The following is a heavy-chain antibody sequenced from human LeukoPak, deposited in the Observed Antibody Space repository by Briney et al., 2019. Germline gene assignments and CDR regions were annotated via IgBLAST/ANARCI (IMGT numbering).Heavy chain of an antibody. V-gene: IGHV4-59*08. CDR1: GGSISSYY. Sequence: SETLSLTCTVSGGSISSYYWSWIRQPPGKGLEWIGYIYYSGSTNYNPSLKSRVTISVDTSKNQFSLKLSSVTAADTAVYYRARHEPTYYYDSSGYYYRSSAFDIWGQGTMVTVSS. CDR3: ARHEPTYYYDSSGYYYRSSAFDI. CDR2: IYYSGST. D-gene: IGHD3-22*01. J-gene: IGHJ3*02.